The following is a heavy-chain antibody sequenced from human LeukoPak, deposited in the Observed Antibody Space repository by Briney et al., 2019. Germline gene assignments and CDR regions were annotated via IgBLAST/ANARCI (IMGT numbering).Heavy chain of an antibody. CDR1: GFTFDDYA. D-gene: IGHD3-22*01. V-gene: IGHV3-9*03. Sequence: GRSLRLSCAASGFTFDDYAMHWVRQAPGKGLEWVSGISWNSGSIGYADSVKGRFTISRDNAKNSLYLQMNSLRAEDMALYYCAKEDDSSGYYPRFDYWGQGTLVTVSS. CDR3: AKEDDSSGYYPRFDY. J-gene: IGHJ4*02. CDR2: ISWNSGSI.